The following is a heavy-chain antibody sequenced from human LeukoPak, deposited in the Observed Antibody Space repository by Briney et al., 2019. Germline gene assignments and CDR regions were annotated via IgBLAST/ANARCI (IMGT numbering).Heavy chain of an antibody. CDR2: IKSKTDGGTT. J-gene: IGHJ4*02. V-gene: IGHV3-15*01. CDR1: GFTVCNAW. D-gene: IGHD5-18*01. Sequence: GGSLRVSCAASGFTVCNAWMSWVRQAPGKGLEWVGRIKSKTDGGTTNYAAHVKGRFTISRDDSKNTLYLQMNSLKTEDTAVYYCTTDRGYSYGYGYCDYWPERPLVSVSS. CDR3: TTDRGYSYGYGYCDY.